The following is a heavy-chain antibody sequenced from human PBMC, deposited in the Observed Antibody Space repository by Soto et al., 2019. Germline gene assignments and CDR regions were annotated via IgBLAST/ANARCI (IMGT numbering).Heavy chain of an antibody. Sequence: TGGSLRLSCAASGFTFSGSAMHWVRQASGKGLEWVGRIRSKANSYATAYAASVKGRFTISRDDSKNTAYLQMSSLKTEDTAVYYCARDSGSGSYSYNYFDPWGQGTLVTVSS. J-gene: IGHJ5*02. CDR1: GFTFSGSA. D-gene: IGHD3-10*01. CDR3: ARDSGSGSYSYNYFDP. V-gene: IGHV3-73*01. CDR2: IRSKANSYAT.